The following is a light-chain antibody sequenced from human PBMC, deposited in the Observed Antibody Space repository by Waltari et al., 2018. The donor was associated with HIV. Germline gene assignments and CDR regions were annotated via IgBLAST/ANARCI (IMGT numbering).Light chain of an antibody. CDR1: TSDIAYYIS. J-gene: IGLJ2*01. CDR2: EVT. Sequence: QSALTQPASASGSPGQSVIISWTGSTSDIAYYISVYWYQQQSGKAPKSLIYEVTNRASGISSRFSGSKSGNAAYLTISGLQTDDEGDYFCSSYTKSGIVVFGGGTTVIVL. V-gene: IGLV2-14*01. CDR3: SSYTKSGIVV.